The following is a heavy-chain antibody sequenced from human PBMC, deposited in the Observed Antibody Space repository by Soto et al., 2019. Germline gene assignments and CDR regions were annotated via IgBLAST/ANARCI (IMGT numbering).Heavy chain of an antibody. CDR3: ARDSYYDSSGYYGPLSFDY. CDR1: GGTFSSYA. D-gene: IGHD3-22*01. J-gene: IGHJ4*02. Sequence: SVKVSCKASGGTFSSYAISWVRQAPGQGREWMGGIIPIFGTANYAQKFQGSVTITADESTSTAYMELSSLRSEDTAVYYCARDSYYDSSGYYGPLSFDYWGQGTLVTVS. CDR2: IIPIFGTA. V-gene: IGHV1-69*13.